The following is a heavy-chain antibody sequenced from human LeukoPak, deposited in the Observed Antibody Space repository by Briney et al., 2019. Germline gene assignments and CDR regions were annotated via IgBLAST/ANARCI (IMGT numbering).Heavy chain of an antibody. V-gene: IGHV1-2*02. CDR2: INPNSGGT. J-gene: IGHJ4*02. CDR1: GYTFTGYY. CDR3: ARDRGYSSGWAEFDY. Sequence: ASVKVSCKASGYTFTGYYMHWVRQAPGQGLEWMGWINPNSGGTNYAQKFQGRVTMTRDTSISTAYMELSRLRSDDTAVYYCARDRGYSSGWAEFDYWGQGTLVTVSS. D-gene: IGHD6-19*01.